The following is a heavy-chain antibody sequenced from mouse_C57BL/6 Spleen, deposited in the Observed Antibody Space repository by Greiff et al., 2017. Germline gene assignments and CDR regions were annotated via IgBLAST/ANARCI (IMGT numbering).Heavy chain of an antibody. D-gene: IGHD3-2*02. CDR2: IHPSDSDT. CDR3: AIEPQLTSCAY. V-gene: IGHV1-74*01. Sequence: VQLQQPGAELVKPGASVKVSCKASGYTFTSYWMHWVKQRPGQGLEWIGRIHPSDSDTNYNQKFKGKATLTVDKSSSTAYMQLSSLTSEDSAVYYCAIEPQLTSCAYWGQGTLVTVSA. CDR1: GYTFTSYW. J-gene: IGHJ3*01.